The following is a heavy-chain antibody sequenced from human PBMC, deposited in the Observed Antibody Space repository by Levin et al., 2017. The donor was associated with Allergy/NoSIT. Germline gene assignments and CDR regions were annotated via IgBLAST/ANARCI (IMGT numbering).Heavy chain of an antibody. CDR2: IYLSGST. D-gene: IGHD5-18*01. V-gene: IGHV4-30-2*01. CDR3: ARVAGYSYGYYFDY. Sequence: SQTLSLPCAVSGGSIRSGGYSWSWIRQPPGKGLEWIGNIYLSGSTNDNPSLKSRVTMSVDRSKNQFSMKLSYVTAADTAVYYCARVAGYSYGYYFDYWGPGTLVTVSS. CDR1: GGSIRSGGYS. J-gene: IGHJ4*02.